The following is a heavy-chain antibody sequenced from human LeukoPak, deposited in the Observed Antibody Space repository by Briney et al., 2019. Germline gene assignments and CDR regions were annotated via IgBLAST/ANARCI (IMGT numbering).Heavy chain of an antibody. Sequence: GGSLRLSCAASGFTFSDYYMSWIRQAPGKGLEWVSYISSSSSYTNYADSVKGRFTISRDNAKNSLYLQMNSLRAEDTAVYYCARVGRDPGPIVATVHYGMDVWGKGTTVTVSS. CDR2: ISSSSSYT. CDR3: ARVGRDPGPIVATVHYGMDV. V-gene: IGHV3-11*06. D-gene: IGHD5-12*01. J-gene: IGHJ6*04. CDR1: GFTFSDYY.